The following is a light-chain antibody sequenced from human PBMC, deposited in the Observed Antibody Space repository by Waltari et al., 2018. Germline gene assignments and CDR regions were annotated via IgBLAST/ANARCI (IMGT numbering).Light chain of an antibody. CDR2: DIP. Sequence: QSALTQPRSVSGSPGQSVTISCTGISSDVGDYNFVSWYQHHPGKAPKLIIHDIPQRPSGVPARFSGSKSGNTASLTISGLQAEDEADYYCCSYVGSHTNWVFGGGTKLTVL. V-gene: IGLV2-11*01. J-gene: IGLJ3*02. CDR1: SSDVGDYNF. CDR3: CSYVGSHTNWV.